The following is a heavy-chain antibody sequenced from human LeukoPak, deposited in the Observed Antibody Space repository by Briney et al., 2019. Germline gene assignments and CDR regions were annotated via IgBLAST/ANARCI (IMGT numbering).Heavy chain of an antibody. J-gene: IGHJ4*02. CDR1: GFTFSSYS. D-gene: IGHD1-26*01. V-gene: IGHV3-48*01. Sequence: PGGSLRLSCAASGFTFSSYSMNWVRQAPGKGLEWVSYISSSSSTIYYADSVKGRFTISRDNAKNSLYLQMNRLRAEDTAIYYCAKSVSPGGYVGSLYFFDDWGQGTLVTVSS. CDR3: AKSVSPGGYVGSLYFFDD. CDR2: ISSSSSTI.